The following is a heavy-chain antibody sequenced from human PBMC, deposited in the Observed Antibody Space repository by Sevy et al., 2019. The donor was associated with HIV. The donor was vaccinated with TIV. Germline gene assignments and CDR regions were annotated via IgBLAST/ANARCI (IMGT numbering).Heavy chain of an antibody. V-gene: IGHV3-23*01. Sequence: GGSLRLSCAASGFTFSSYVMSWVRQAPGKGLEWVSAISGSGCSSDYADSVKGRFTISRDNSNNRLFLQMNSLRAEDTAVYYCAKAYSSGWYLWFDPWGQGTLVTVSS. CDR1: GFTFSSYV. D-gene: IGHD6-19*01. CDR2: ISGSGCSS. J-gene: IGHJ5*02. CDR3: AKAYSSGWYLWFDP.